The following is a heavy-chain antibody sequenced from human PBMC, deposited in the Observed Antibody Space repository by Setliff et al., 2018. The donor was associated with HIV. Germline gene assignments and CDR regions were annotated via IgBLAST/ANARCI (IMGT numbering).Heavy chain of an antibody. CDR2: IRFDGSNK. CDR3: AKDWDTYSSGWYDY. V-gene: IGHV3-30*02. J-gene: IGHJ4*02. Sequence: GGSLRLSCAASGFTFSSYGMHWVRQAPGKGLEWVAFIRFDGSNKYYADSVKGRFTISRDNSKNTLFLQMNSLRGEDTAVYYCAKDWDTYSSGWYDYWGQGTLVTV. D-gene: IGHD6-19*01. CDR1: GFTFSSYG.